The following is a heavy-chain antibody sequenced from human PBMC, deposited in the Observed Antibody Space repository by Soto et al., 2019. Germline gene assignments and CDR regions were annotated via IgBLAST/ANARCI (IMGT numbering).Heavy chain of an antibody. CDR3: ATSFRYFDN. J-gene: IGHJ4*02. D-gene: IGHD3-9*01. CDR2: ISGTASRT. CDR1: GFNLSAHD. V-gene: IGHV3-23*01. Sequence: GGSLRLSCAASGFNLSAHDMHWVRQPPGEGLEWVTTISGTASRTYYVDSVKGRFFISRDNSKNTVTLQMNNLTLDDTAVYYCATSFRYFDNWGQGXRVTVSS.